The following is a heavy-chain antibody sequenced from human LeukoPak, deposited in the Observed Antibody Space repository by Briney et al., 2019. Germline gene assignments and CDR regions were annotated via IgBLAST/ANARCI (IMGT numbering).Heavy chain of an antibody. Sequence: GESLKISCKTSGFTFTTHWIAWVRQMPGEGLELMGIIFPGDSDTNYSPSFQSQVTISADKSTNTAYLQWSSLKASDTAMYYCARYYFWTGSYFFDYWGQGTLVTVSS. CDR3: ARYYFWTGSYFFDY. CDR2: IFPGDSDT. D-gene: IGHD3/OR15-3a*01. V-gene: IGHV5-51*01. CDR1: GFTFTTHW. J-gene: IGHJ4*02.